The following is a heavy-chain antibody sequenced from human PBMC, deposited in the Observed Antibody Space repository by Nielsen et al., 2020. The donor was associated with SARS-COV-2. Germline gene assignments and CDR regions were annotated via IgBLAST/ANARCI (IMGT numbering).Heavy chain of an antibody. V-gene: IGHV3-30-3*01. CDR3: AKGGAVAGTGGLHY. J-gene: IGHJ4*02. D-gene: IGHD6-19*01. Sequence: GESLKISCAASGFTFSSYAMHWVRQAPGKGLEWVAVISYDGSNKYYADSVKGRFTISRDNSKNTLYLQMNSLRAEDTAVYYCAKGGAVAGTGGLHYWGQGTLVTVSS. CDR1: GFTFSSYA. CDR2: ISYDGSNK.